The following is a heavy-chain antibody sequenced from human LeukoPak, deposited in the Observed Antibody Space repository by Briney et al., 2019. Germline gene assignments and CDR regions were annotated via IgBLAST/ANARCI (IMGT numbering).Heavy chain of an antibody. J-gene: IGHJ6*03. CDR1: GYTFTSYD. CDR2: MNPNSGNT. Sequence: ASVKVSCKASGYTFTSYDINWVRQATGQGLEWMGWMNPNSGNTGYAQKFQGRVTMTRNTPISTAYMELSSLRSEDTAVYYCARGRSSSWYVYYYYYYMDVWGKGTTVTISS. V-gene: IGHV1-8*01. CDR3: ARGRSSSWYVYYYYYYMDV. D-gene: IGHD6-13*01.